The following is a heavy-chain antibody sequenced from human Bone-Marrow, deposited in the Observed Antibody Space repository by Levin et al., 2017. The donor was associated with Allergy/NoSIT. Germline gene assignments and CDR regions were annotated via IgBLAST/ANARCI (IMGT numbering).Heavy chain of an antibody. Sequence: GASVKVSCKAYGYTFSNYHMHWVRQAPGQGLEWMGIINPSGGSTKNAQSFQGRVTMTRDTSTSTVYMELSSLRSDDTALYYCARQGGATTELDYWGQGTQVTVSS. J-gene: IGHJ4*02. D-gene: IGHD1-26*01. CDR2: INPSGGST. CDR1: GYTFSNYH. V-gene: IGHV1-46*01. CDR3: ARQGGATTELDY.